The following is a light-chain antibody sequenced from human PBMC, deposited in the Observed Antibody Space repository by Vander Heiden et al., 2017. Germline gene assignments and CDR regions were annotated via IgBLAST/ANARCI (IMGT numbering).Light chain of an antibody. Sequence: DIQMTQSLSSLSASVGDRVTITCRTSQSISSYLNWYQQKPGKAPKLLNYAASSLQSGVQSRFSGSGSGTDFTLTISSLQPEDFATYYWQQSYSTYTFGQGTYLEIK. CDR2: AAS. J-gene: IGKJ2*01. CDR3: QQSYSTYT. CDR1: QSISSY. V-gene: IGKV1-39*01.